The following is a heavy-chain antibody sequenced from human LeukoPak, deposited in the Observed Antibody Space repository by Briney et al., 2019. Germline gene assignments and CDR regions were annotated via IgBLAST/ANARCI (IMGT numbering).Heavy chain of an antibody. CDR2: MSPNSGDT. D-gene: IGHD7-27*01. V-gene: IGHV1-8*01. Sequence: ASVNVSCKASGYTFTSYDFNWVRQATGQRPEWMGWMSPNSGDTGYAQKFQDRVTMTRNTSISTAYMELSSLRSNDTAVYYCARGPPNWGYDYWGPGTLVTVSS. CDR1: GYTFTSYD. J-gene: IGHJ4*02. CDR3: ARGPPNWGYDY.